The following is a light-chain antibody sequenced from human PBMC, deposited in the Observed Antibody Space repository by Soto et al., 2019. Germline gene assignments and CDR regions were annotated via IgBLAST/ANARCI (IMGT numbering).Light chain of an antibody. Sequence: EVVLTQSPATLSLSPGERATLSCRASQSVSILLAWYQQKPGQAPRLLIYDASNRATGIPARFSGSGSGTDFTLTISSLEAEDFAVYYCQQRSNWPPITFGQGTRLEIK. CDR1: QSVSIL. V-gene: IGKV3-11*01. J-gene: IGKJ5*01. CDR3: QQRSNWPPIT. CDR2: DAS.